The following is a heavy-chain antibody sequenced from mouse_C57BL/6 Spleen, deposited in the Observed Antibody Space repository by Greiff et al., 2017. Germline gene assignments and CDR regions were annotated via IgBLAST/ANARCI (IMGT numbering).Heavy chain of an antibody. CDR2: LSNLASSV. CDR3: ARQDDYAAWFAY. J-gene: IGHJ3*01. V-gene: IGHV5-15*01. D-gene: IGHD2-4*01. CDR1: GFTFSDYG. Sequence: EVKLVESGGGLVQPGGALKLSCAASGFTFSDYGMAWVRQAPRKGPAWVAFLSNLASSVYYADTVTGRFTISRENAKNTLYLEMSSLRSEDTAMYYCARQDDYAAWFAYWGQGTLVTVSA.